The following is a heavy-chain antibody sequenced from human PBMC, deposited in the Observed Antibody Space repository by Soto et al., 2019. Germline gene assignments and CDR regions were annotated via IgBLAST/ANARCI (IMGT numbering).Heavy chain of an antibody. D-gene: IGHD3-10*01. CDR3: ARGGRGARPWFDP. V-gene: IGHV4-30-4*01. CDR2: IYYSWST. J-gene: IGHJ5*02. CDR1: GGSISSGDYY. Sequence: QVQLQESGPGLVKPSQTLSLTCTVSGGSISSGDYYWSWIRQPPGKGLEWIGYIYYSWSTYYNPSLKSRVTISVDTSKYQFSLKVSSVTAADTAVYYCARGGRGARPWFDPWGQGTLVTVSS.